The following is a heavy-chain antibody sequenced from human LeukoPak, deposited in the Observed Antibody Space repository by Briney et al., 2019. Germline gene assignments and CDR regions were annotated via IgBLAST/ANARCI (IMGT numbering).Heavy chain of an antibody. J-gene: IGHJ6*02. CDR2: IISSSSFI. Sequence: GGSLRLSCAASGFTFSSYSMNWVRQAPGKGLEWVSSIISSSSFIYYADSVRGRFTISRDNAKNSLYLQMNSLRAEDTAAYYCATITAVAAAGRIPYGMDVWGQGTTVTVSS. CDR1: GFTFSSYS. V-gene: IGHV3-21*01. D-gene: IGHD6-13*01. CDR3: ATITAVAAAGRIPYGMDV.